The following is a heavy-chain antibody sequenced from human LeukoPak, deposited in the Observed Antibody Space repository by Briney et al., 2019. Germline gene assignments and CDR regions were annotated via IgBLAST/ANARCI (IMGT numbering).Heavy chain of an antibody. CDR2: IIPNSGGT. D-gene: IGHD3/OR15-3a*01. Sequence: GASVKVSCKASGYTFTGYWLHWVRQAPGQGLEWMGWIIPNSGGTNQAQKFQGRVTMTSDTSISTAYMELSRLTSDDTAMYYCTRDGTGGQASDIWGQGTMVTVSS. V-gene: IGHV1-2*02. CDR3: TRDGTGGQASDI. CDR1: GYTFTGYW. J-gene: IGHJ3*02.